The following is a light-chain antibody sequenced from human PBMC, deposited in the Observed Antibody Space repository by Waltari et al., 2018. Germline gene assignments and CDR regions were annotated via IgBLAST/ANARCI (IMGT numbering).Light chain of an antibody. CDR2: EVN. Sequence: QSALTQPPSASGSPGQSVTISCTGTSSDVGGYNSVSWYQQHPGKAPKLMIYEVNKRPSGVPDRFSGSKSGNTASLTVSGLQPEDDADYYCTSYAGNSNTYVFGTGTKVTVL. J-gene: IGLJ1*01. V-gene: IGLV2-8*01. CDR1: SSDVGGYNS. CDR3: TSYAGNSNTYV.